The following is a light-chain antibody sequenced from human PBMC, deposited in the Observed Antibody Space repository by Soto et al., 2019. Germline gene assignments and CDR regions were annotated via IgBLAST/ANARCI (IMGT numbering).Light chain of an antibody. V-gene: IGKV3-15*01. CDR2: GAS. CDR3: QQYNNWPPYT. J-gene: IGKJ2*01. CDR1: QSVSSN. Sequence: EIVMTQSPATLSVSPGERATLSCRASQSVSSNLAWYQQKPGQAPRLLIYGASTRATGIPARFSGSGSGTECTLTISSLQSEDFAVHYCQQYNNWPPYTFGQGTKLEIK.